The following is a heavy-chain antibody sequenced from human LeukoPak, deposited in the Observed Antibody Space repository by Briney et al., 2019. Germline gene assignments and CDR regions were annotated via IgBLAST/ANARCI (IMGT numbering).Heavy chain of an antibody. CDR2: MNPNSGNT. CDR1: GYTFTSYD. J-gene: IGHJ3*02. CDR3: ARGASYSSSWYHALDI. V-gene: IGHV1-8*01. D-gene: IGHD6-13*01. Sequence: VASVKVSCKASGYTFTSYDINWVRQATGQGLEWMGWMNPNSGNTGYAQKFQGRVTMTRNTSISTAYMELSSLRSEDTAVYYCARGASYSSSWYHALDIWGQGTMVTVSS.